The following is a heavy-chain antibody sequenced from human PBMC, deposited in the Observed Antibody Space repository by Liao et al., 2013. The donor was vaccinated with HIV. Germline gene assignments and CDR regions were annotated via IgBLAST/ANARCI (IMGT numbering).Heavy chain of an antibody. D-gene: IGHD3-3*01. V-gene: IGHV4-30-4*08. J-gene: IGHJ4*02. CDR3: ARDSTYYDFWSGYYDGVRYYFDY. Sequence: QVQLQESGPGLVKPSQTLSLTCTVSGGSISSGDYYWSWIRQPPGKGLEWIGYIYYSGSTYYNPSLKSRVTISVDTSKNQFSLKLSSVTAADTAVYYCARDSTYYDFWSGYYDGVRYYFDYWGQGTLVTVSS. CDR2: IYYSGST. CDR1: GGSISSGDYY.